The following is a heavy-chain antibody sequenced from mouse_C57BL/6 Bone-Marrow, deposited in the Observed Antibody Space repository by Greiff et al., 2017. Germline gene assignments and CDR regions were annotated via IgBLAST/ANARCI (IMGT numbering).Heavy chain of an antibody. V-gene: IGHV1-5*01. CDR3: TGYCDYEDWYFDV. D-gene: IGHD2-4*01. Sequence: EVQLQQSGTVLARPGASVKMSCKTSGYTFTSYWMHWVKQRPGQGLEWIGAIYPGNSDTSYNQKFKGKAKLTAVTSASTAYMELSSLTNEDSAVYDCTGYCDYEDWYFDVWGTGTTVTVSS. J-gene: IGHJ1*03. CDR1: GYTFTSYW. CDR2: IYPGNSDT.